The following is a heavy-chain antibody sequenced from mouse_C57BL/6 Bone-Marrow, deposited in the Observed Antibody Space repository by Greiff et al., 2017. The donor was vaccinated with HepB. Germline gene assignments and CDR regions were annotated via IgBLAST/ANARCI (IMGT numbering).Heavy chain of an antibody. CDR2: INPSNGGT. CDR3: ARLLRDHYYAMDY. CDR1: GYTFTSYW. Sequence: QVQLKQPGTELVKPGASVKLSCKASGYTFTSYWMHWVKQRPGQGLEWIGNINPSNGGTNYNEKFKSKATLTVDKSSSTAYMQLSSLTSEDSAVYYCARLLRDHYYAMDYWGQGTSVTVSS. V-gene: IGHV1-53*01. D-gene: IGHD1-1*01. J-gene: IGHJ4*01.